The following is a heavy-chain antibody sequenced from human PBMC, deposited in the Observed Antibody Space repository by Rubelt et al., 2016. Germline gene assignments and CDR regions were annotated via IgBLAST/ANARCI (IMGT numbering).Heavy chain of an antibody. CDR2: IYYRGST. D-gene: IGHD4-17*01. CDR3: ARLTTVTRDAFDI. J-gene: IGHJ3*02. V-gene: IGHV4-59*12. Sequence: QVQLQESGPGLVKPSETLSLTCSVSGGSISSYYWSWIRQPPGKGLEWIGYIYYRGSTNYNPSLKSRVTISVDTSKNQFSLKLSSVTAAGTAVYYWARLTTVTRDAFDIWGQGTMVTVSS. CDR1: GGSISSYY.